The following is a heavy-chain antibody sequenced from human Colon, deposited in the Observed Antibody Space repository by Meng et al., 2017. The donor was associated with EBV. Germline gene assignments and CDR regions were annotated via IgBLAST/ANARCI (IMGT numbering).Heavy chain of an antibody. V-gene: IGHV3-53*01. CDR1: GFTVSSNY. Sequence: VQVLEGGGGWSQLGGSLRLFCGVSGFTVSSNYMPWVRQAPVKGLEWVSVIYSGGGTYLADSVKGRFTISRDNSKNTMYLQMNSLRAEDTAVYYCARYGDYAPKDWGQGTLVTVSS. CDR2: IYSGGGT. D-gene: IGHD4-17*01. J-gene: IGHJ4*02. CDR3: ARYGDYAPKD.